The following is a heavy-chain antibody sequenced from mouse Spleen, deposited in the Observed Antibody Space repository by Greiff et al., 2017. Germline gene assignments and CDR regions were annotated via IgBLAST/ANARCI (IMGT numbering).Heavy chain of an antibody. CDR3: ARDGTGTDYFDY. Sequence: EVQLVESGGGLVKPGGSLKLSCAASGFTFSDYYMYWVRQTPEKRLEWVATISDGGSYTYYPDSVKGRFTISRDNAKNNLYLQMSSLKSEDTAMYYCARDGTGTDYFDYWGQGTTLTVSS. CDR1: GFTFSDYY. D-gene: IGHD4-1*01. CDR2: ISDGGSYT. V-gene: IGHV5-4*02. J-gene: IGHJ2*01.